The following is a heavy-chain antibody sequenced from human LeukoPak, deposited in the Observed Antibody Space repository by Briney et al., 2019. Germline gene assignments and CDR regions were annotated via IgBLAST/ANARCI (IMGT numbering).Heavy chain of an antibody. Sequence: SETLSLTCTVSGGSISSYYWSWIRQPPGKGLEWIGYIYYSGSTNYNPSLKSRVTMSVDTSKNQFSLKLSSVTAADTAVYYCARARIVGAYFDYWGQGTLVTVSS. CDR3: ARARIVGAYFDY. D-gene: IGHD1-26*01. CDR2: IYYSGST. J-gene: IGHJ4*02. CDR1: GGSISSYY. V-gene: IGHV4-59*12.